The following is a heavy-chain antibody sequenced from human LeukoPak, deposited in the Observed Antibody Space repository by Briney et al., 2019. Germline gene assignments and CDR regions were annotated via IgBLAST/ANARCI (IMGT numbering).Heavy chain of an antibody. J-gene: IGHJ6*03. V-gene: IGHV1-69-2*01. CDR1: GYTFTDYY. CDR2: VDPEDGET. Sequence: ASVKVSCKASGYTFTDYYMHWVQQAPGKGLEWMGRVDPEDGETIYAEKFQGRVTITADTSTDTAYMELSSLRSEDTAVYYCATVGDGYNYSSNYYYYYMDVWGKGTTVTVSS. D-gene: IGHD5-24*01. CDR3: ATVGDGYNYSSNYYYYYMDV.